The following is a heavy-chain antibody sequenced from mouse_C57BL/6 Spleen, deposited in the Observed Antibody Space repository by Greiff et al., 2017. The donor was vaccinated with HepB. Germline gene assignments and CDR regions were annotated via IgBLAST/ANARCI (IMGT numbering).Heavy chain of an antibody. CDR2: INPNNGGT. CDR3: AILVYRSPYYAMDY. CDR1: GYTFTDYN. V-gene: IGHV1-22*01. Sequence: EVQLQQSGPELVKPGASVKMSCKASGYTFTDYNMHWVKQSHGKSLEWIGYINPNNGGTSYNQKFKGKATLTVNKSSSTAYMELRSLTSEDSAVYYCAILVYRSPYYAMDYWGRGTSVTVSS. J-gene: IGHJ4*01. D-gene: IGHD2-14*01.